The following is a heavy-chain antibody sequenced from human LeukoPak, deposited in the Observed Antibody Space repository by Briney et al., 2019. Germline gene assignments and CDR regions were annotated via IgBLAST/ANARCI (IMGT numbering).Heavy chain of an antibody. V-gene: IGHV4-59*01. Sequence: EPSETLSLTCTVSGGSISSYYWSWIRQPPGKGLEWIGYIYYSGSTNYNPSLKSRVTISVDTSKYQFSLKLSSVTAADTAVYYCARGDLDQDYWGQGTLVTVSS. CDR3: ARGDLDQDY. D-gene: IGHD3-16*01. CDR1: GGSISSYY. CDR2: IYYSGST. J-gene: IGHJ4*02.